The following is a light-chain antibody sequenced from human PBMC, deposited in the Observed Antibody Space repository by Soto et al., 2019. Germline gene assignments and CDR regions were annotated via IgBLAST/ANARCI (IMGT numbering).Light chain of an antibody. CDR1: QGISNR. V-gene: IGKV1-5*03. J-gene: IGKJ1*01. Sequence: DVQMTQSPSTLSASLGDRVTITCRSSQGISNRLAWYQQKPGKAPKLLIYQASSLKSGVPSRLGGSASGTEITITITRLQPDDFGTYYCQQNNTHWTFGNETKVEIK. CDR3: QQNNTHWT. CDR2: QAS.